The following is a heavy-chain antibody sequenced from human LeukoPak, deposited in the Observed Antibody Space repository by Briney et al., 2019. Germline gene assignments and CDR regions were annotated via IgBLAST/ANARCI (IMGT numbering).Heavy chain of an antibody. D-gene: IGHD6-6*01. J-gene: IGHJ4*02. V-gene: IGHV4-34*01. CDR1: GGSFSGYY. CDR3: ASSYSSSDHLYYFDY. Sequence: PSETLSLTCAVYGGSFSGYYWSWIRQPPGKGLEWIGEIDHSGSTNYNPSLKSRVTISVDTSKNQFSLKLSSVTAADTAVYYCASSYSSSDHLYYFDYWGQGTLVTVSS. CDR2: IDHSGST.